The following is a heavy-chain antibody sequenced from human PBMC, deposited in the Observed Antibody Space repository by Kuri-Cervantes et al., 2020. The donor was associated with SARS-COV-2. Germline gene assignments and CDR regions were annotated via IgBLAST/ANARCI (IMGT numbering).Heavy chain of an antibody. V-gene: IGHV3-21*01. CDR2: ISSSSSYI. Sequence: ETLSLTCAASGFTFSSYSMNWVRQAPGKGLEWVSSISSSSSYIYYADSVKGRFTISRDNAKNSLYLQMNSLRAEDTAVYYCARDSSGYYRLDYWGQGTLVTVSS. CDR3: ARDSSGYYRLDY. D-gene: IGHD3-22*01. CDR1: GFTFSSYS. J-gene: IGHJ4*02.